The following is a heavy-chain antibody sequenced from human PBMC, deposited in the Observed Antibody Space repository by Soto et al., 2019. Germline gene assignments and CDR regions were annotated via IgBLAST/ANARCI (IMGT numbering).Heavy chain of an antibody. CDR3: ARGKWAGAATPIEY. CDR1: GFTVSSNY. D-gene: IGHD2-15*01. J-gene: IGHJ4*02. V-gene: IGHV3-53*01. Sequence: EVQLVESGGGLIQPGGSLRLSCAASGFTVSSNYMSWVRQAPGKGLEWVSVIYSGGSTYYADSVKGRFTISRDNSKNTLSLQRNRLRAEDTAVYYCARGKWAGAATPIEYWGQGTLVTVSS. CDR2: IYSGGST.